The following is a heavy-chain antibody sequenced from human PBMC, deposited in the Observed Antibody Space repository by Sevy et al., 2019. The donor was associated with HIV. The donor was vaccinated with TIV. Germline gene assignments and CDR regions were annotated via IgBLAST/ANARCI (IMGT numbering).Heavy chain of an antibody. J-gene: IGHJ4*02. D-gene: IGHD2-15*01. CDR2: ISDRSDTI. CDR3: ARVRDRYCSGGSCYYGYFFDY. V-gene: IGHV3-48*02. Sequence: GGSLRLSCAASGFIFSNYYMTWVRQAPGKGLEWVSYISDRSDTISYADSVKGRITISRDNTKNALYLQMSSRRDEDTAVYYCARVRDRYCSGGSCYYGYFFDYWGQGTLVTASS. CDR1: GFIFSNYY.